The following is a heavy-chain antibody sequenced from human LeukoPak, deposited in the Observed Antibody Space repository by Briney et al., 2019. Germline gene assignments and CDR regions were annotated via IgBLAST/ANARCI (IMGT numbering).Heavy chain of an antibody. CDR2: IYYSGST. V-gene: IGHV4-39*07. Sequence: PSETLSLTFTVSGGSISSSSYYWGWIRPPPGKGLEWIGSIYYSGSTYYNPSLKSRVTISVDTSKNQFSLKLSSVTAADTAVYYCARDIGYYDYWGQGTLVTVSS. CDR3: ARDIGYYDY. J-gene: IGHJ4*02. D-gene: IGHD2-15*01. CDR1: GGSISSSSYY.